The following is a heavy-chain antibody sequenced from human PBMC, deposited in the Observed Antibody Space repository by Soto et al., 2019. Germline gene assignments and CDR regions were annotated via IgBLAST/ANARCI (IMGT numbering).Heavy chain of an antibody. Sequence: EVRLMESGGGLVQPGGSLRLSCAASGLTFSGHWMSWARQAPGKGLEWVANIKQDGSENYSVDSVKGRFTISRDNAQDSLYLQMNRLRVEDTAIYYCARDRGGGFFGPDYWGMDVWGQGTTVIVSS. J-gene: IGHJ6*02. D-gene: IGHD5-12*01. CDR3: ARDRGGGFFGPDYWGMDV. CDR2: IKQDGSEN. CDR1: GLTFSGHW. V-gene: IGHV3-7*05.